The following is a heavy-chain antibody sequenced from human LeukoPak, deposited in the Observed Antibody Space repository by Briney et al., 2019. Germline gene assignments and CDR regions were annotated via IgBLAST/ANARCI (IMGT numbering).Heavy chain of an antibody. Sequence: GGSLRLSCAASRFTFSSYGMHWVRQAPGKGLEWVAVIWYDGSNKYYADSVKGRFTISRDNSKNTLYLQMNSLRAEDTAVYYCARDVARLDYYYGMDVWGQGTTVTVSS. CDR1: RFTFSSYG. J-gene: IGHJ6*02. D-gene: IGHD2-21*01. V-gene: IGHV3-33*01. CDR3: ARDVARLDYYYGMDV. CDR2: IWYDGSNK.